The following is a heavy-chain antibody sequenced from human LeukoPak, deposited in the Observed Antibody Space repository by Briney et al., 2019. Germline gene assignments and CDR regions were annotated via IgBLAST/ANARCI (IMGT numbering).Heavy chain of an antibody. V-gene: IGHV3-53*01. Sequence: GGSLRLSCAASGFSVSTNYMNWVRQAPGKGLEWVSVIYSGGSTYYADSVKGRFTISRDNSKNSLYLQMNSLRAEDTAIYYCASPLLWFGEFPDTWGQGTMVTASS. D-gene: IGHD3-10*01. CDR2: IYSGGST. J-gene: IGHJ3*02. CDR3: ASPLLWFGEFPDT. CDR1: GFSVSTNY.